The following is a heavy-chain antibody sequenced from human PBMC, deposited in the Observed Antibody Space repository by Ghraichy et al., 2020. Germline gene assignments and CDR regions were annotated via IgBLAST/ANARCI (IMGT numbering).Heavy chain of an antibody. CDR3: AKRHGDYDYFDY. CDR2: ISGSGDDT. V-gene: IGHV3-23*01. Sequence: GGSLRLSCAASGFTFSSSAMRWVRQAPGKGLEWLSAISGSGDDTSYADSVKGRFTMSRDNSKNTLYLQMNSLRAEDTAVYYCAKRHGDYDYFDYWGQGTLVTVSS. D-gene: IGHD4-17*01. CDR1: GFTFSSSA. J-gene: IGHJ4*02.